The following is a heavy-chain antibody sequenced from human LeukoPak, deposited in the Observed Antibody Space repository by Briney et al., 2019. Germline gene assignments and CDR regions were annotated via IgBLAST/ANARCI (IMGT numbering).Heavy chain of an antibody. J-gene: IGHJ4*02. V-gene: IGHV3-23*01. CDR1: GFTFSIFP. D-gene: IGHD4/OR15-4a*01. CDR3: AKDMGLVLSTVAPFEN. CDR2: LRGSGTNT. Sequence: GRSLSLSCAASGFTFSIFPMSWVRQPAGKGLDWVSTLRGSGTNTYYADSVKGRFTISRDHSENNLYLQMNSLRADDAAVYYCAKDMGLVLSTVAPFENWGQGTLVTVSS.